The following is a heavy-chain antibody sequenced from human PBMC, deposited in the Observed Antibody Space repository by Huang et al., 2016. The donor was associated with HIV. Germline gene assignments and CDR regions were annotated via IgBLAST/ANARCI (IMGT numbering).Heavy chain of an antibody. V-gene: IGHV5-51*01. D-gene: IGHD6-19*01. CDR3: ARRAAVAGYYFDY. CDR2: NHPGDYDN. CDR1: GYSFANYW. J-gene: IGHJ4*02. Sequence: VQLVQSGAEVRKPGESLKISCKGSGYSFANYWIGWVRQTPGKGLEWMGINHPGDYDNRYSPYVQGQVTISADKSNTTAYLEWSSLKDSDTDMYYCARRAAVAGYYFDYWGQGTLITVSS.